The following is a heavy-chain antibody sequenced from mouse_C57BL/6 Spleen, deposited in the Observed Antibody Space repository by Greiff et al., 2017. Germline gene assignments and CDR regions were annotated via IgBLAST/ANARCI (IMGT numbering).Heavy chain of an antibody. Sequence: VQVVESGAELVRPGASVTLSCKASGYTFTDYEMHWVKQTPVHGLEWIGAIDPETGGTAYNQKFKGKAILTADKSSSTAYMELRSLTSEDSAVYYCTRSTMVTYYAMDYWGQGTSVTVSS. D-gene: IGHD2-2*01. V-gene: IGHV1-15*01. CDR2: IDPETGGT. CDR1: GYTFTDYE. J-gene: IGHJ4*01. CDR3: TRSTMVTYYAMDY.